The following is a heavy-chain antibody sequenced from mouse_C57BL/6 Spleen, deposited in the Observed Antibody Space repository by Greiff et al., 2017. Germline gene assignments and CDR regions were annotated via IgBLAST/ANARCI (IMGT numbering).Heavy chain of an antibody. CDR1: GYAFSSSW. J-gene: IGHJ4*01. V-gene: IGHV1-82*01. D-gene: IGHD1-1*01. CDR3: AITTVEDYYAMDY. Sequence: QVQLQQSGPELVKPGASVKISCKASGYAFSSSWMNWVKQRPGKGLEWIGRIYPGDGDTNYNGKFKGKATLTADQSSSTAYMQLSSLTSEDSAVYFCAITTVEDYYAMDYWGQGTSVTVSS. CDR2: IYPGDGDT.